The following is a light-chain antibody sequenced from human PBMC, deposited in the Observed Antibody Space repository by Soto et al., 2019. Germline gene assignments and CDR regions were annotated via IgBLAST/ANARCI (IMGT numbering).Light chain of an antibody. J-gene: IGKJ4*01. CDR1: QSVSSSY. CDR3: QQYGSSPT. CDR2: GAS. V-gene: IGKV3-20*01. Sequence: EIVLTQSPGTLSLSPGERATLSCRASQSVSSSYLAWYQQKPGQAPRLLTYGASSRATGIPDRFSGSGSGTDFTLTISRLEPEDFAVYYCQQYGSSPTFGGGTKVDIK.